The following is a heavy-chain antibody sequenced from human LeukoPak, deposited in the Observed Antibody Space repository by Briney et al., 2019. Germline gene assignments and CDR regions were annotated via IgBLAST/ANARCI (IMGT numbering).Heavy chain of an antibody. CDR1: GVTSSSNS. Sequence: PGGSLRLSSADSGVTSSSNSMNWVRETLRERLGWVSSISSSSSYIYYADSVKGRLTISRDNAKNSLYLQMNSLRAEDTAVYYCARDRVTRPSDAFDIWGQGTMVTVSS. J-gene: IGHJ3*02. CDR2: ISSSSSYI. V-gene: IGHV3-21*01. CDR3: ARDRVTRPSDAFDI. D-gene: IGHD4-11*01.